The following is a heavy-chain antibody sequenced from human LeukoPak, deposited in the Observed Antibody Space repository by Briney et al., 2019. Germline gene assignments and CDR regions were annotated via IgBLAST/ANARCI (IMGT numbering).Heavy chain of an antibody. D-gene: IGHD2-21*01. Sequence: GGALRLSCAASGFTFSSSSMNWVRQAPEKGLEWVSYISTSGGTIYYVDSVKGRFTISRENAKNCLYLQMDSLRAEDTAVYYCARHIPFDCWGQGTLVTVSS. CDR3: ARHIPFDC. V-gene: IGHV3-48*01. CDR2: ISTSGGTI. J-gene: IGHJ4*02. CDR1: GFTFSSSS.